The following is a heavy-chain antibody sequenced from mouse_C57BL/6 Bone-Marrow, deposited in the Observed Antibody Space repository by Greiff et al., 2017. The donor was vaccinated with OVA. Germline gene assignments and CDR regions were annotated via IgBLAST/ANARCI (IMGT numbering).Heavy chain of an antibody. D-gene: IGHD3-2*02. CDR2: IHPNSGST. J-gene: IGHJ2*01. Sequence: VQLQQPGAELVKPGASVKLSCKASGYTFTSYWMHWVKQRPGQGLEWIGMIHPNSGSTNYNEKFKSKATLTVDKSSSTAYMQLSSLTSVDSAVYYCARVRGYYFDYWGQGTTLTVSS. CDR3: ARVRGYYFDY. V-gene: IGHV1-64*01. CDR1: GYTFTSYW.